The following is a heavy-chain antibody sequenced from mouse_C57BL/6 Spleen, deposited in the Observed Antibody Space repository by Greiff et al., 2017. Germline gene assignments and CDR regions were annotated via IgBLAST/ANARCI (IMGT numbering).Heavy chain of an antibody. D-gene: IGHD3-1*01. J-gene: IGHJ4*01. CDR1: GYAFSSYW. CDR2: IYPGDGDT. V-gene: IGHV1-80*01. Sequence: VQRVESGAELVKPGASVKISCKASGYAFSSYWMNWVKQRPGKGLEWIGQIYPGDGDTNYNGKFKGKATLTADKSSSTAYMQLSSLTSEDSAVYFCARGATYCAMDYWGQGTSVTVSS. CDR3: ARGATYCAMDY.